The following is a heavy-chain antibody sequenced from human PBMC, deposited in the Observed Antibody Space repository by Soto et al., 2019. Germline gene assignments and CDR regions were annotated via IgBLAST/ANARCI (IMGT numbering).Heavy chain of an antibody. CDR1: GFTFSTYA. Sequence: SLRLSCAASGFTFSTYAMSWVRQAPGKGLEWVSGISGSGGSTYYADSVKGRFTISRDRSKNTVYLQMNSLTAGDTAVYYCAKATATGGGAFDICGQGTMVTVSS. J-gene: IGHJ3*02. V-gene: IGHV3-23*01. D-gene: IGHD2-8*02. CDR2: ISGSGGST. CDR3: AKATATGGGAFDI.